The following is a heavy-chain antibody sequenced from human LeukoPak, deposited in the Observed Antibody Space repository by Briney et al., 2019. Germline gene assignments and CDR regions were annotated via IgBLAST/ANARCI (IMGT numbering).Heavy chain of an antibody. CDR1: GFTFANYG. Sequence: PGGFLRLSCAASGFTFANYGIHWVRQAPGKGLEWVTFVQYDGTKTYYADSVKGRFTISRDNSRDTVFLQMNSLRLDDTAVYYCAKQYGGDGGDAFDMWGQGTTVTVSS. J-gene: IGHJ3*02. CDR3: AKQYGGDGGDAFDM. V-gene: IGHV3-30*02. CDR2: VQYDGTKT. D-gene: IGHD4-23*01.